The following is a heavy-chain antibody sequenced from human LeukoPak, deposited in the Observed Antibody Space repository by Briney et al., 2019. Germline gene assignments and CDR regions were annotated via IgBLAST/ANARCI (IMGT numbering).Heavy chain of an antibody. CDR2: ISSSSSYI. V-gene: IGHV3-21*01. CDR1: GFTFSSYS. CDR3: ARDTYYYDSSGYYYSLPFDY. J-gene: IGHJ4*02. Sequence: GGSLRLSCAASGFTFSSYSMNWVRQAPGKGLEWVSSISSSSSYIYYADSVKGRFTISRDNAKNSLYLQMNSLRAEDTAVYYCARDTYYYDSSGYYYSLPFDYWAREPWSPSPQ. D-gene: IGHD3-22*01.